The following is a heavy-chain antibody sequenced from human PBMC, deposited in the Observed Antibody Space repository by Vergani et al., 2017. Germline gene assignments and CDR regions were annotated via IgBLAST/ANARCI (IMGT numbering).Heavy chain of an antibody. Sequence: QVQLVESGGGVVQPGRSLRLSCAASGFTFSSYAMHWVRQAPGKGLEWVAVISYDGSNKYYADSVKGRFTISRDNSKKTLYLQMNSLRAEDTAVYYCARGSSSWYGKFDYWGQGTLVTVSS. CDR2: ISYDGSNK. D-gene: IGHD6-13*01. J-gene: IGHJ4*02. CDR1: GFTFSSYA. CDR3: ARGSSSWYGKFDY. V-gene: IGHV3-30-3*01.